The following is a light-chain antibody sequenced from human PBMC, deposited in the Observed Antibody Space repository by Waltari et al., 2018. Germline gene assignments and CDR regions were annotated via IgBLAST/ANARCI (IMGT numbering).Light chain of an antibody. Sequence: IKLTESRSSLAPSVGDIVTITCRASQGISNYLAWYQQKPGKAPKLLIYAASTLQSGVPSRFSGSGSGTDFTLTISSLQPEDFATYYCQQLNSYQWTFGQGTKVEIK. CDR2: AAS. CDR3: QQLNSYQWT. CDR1: QGISNY. J-gene: IGKJ1*01. V-gene: IGKV1-9*01.